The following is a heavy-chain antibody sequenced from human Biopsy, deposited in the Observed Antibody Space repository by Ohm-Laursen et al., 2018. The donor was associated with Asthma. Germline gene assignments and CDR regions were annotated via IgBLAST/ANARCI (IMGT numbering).Heavy chain of an antibody. CDR1: GFSFDDCA. CDR3: ARSADYYDSTDYLDF. D-gene: IGHD3-22*01. CDR2: ISWNSGNI. J-gene: IGHJ4*01. Sequence: SLRLSCAASGFSFDDCAMHWVRQAPGKGLEWVSSISWNSGNIDYADSVKGRFTISRDNAKNSLYLQMQSLRPEDTAFYYCARSADYYDSTDYLDFWGRGTLVTVSS. V-gene: IGHV3-9*01.